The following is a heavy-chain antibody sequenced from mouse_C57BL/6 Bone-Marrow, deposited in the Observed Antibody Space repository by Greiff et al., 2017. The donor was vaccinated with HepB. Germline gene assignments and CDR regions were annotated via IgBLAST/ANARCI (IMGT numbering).Heavy chain of an antibody. V-gene: IGHV14-4*01. D-gene: IGHD3-2*02. CDR2: IDPENGDT. J-gene: IGHJ3*01. CDR3: TEDSSGRFAY. Sequence: EVQLVESGAELVRPGASVKLSCTASGFNIKDDYMHWVKQRPEQGLEWIGWIDPENGDTEYASKFQGKATITADTSSNTAYLQLSSLTSEDTAVYYCTEDSSGRFAYWGQGTLVTVSA. CDR1: GFNIKDDY.